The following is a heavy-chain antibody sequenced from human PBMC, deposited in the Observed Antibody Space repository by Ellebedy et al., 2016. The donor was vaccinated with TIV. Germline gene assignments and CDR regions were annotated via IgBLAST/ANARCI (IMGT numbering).Heavy chain of an antibody. CDR3: ARATDDYPMYYFDY. CDR2: INHSGST. D-gene: IGHD4-11*01. V-gene: IGHV4-34*01. J-gene: IGHJ4*02. Sequence: MPSETLSLTCAVYGGSFSGYYWSWIRQPPGKGLEWIGEINHSGSTNYNASLKSRITASVDTSKNQISLKLSSVTAADTAVYYCARATDDYPMYYFDYWGQGTLVTVSS. CDR1: GGSFSGYY.